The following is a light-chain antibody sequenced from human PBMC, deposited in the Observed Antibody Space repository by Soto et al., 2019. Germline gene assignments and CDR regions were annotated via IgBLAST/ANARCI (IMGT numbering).Light chain of an antibody. Sequence: EIVLTQSPGTLSLSPGERATLSCRASQSVSSSYLAWYQQKPGQAPRLLIYGASSRATGIPDRFSGSGSGTDFTLTISRLEPEDFALYYFQQYGSSSWTFGQGTKVEIK. CDR3: QQYGSSSWT. V-gene: IGKV3-20*01. CDR2: GAS. J-gene: IGKJ1*01. CDR1: QSVSSSY.